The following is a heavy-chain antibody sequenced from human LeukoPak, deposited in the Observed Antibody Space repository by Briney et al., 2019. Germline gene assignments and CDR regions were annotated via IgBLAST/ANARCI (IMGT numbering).Heavy chain of an antibody. D-gene: IGHD3-16*01. CDR1: GYIFTGYY. CDR2: INPNGGAT. V-gene: IGHV1-2*02. J-gene: IGHJ4*02. CDR3: ARDERYSDADHHYPDLGY. Sequence: VASVKVSRKASGYIFTGYYLSWVRQSPGQGLEWMGWINPNGGATRYAQKFQGRVTLTCDTSIRTTYMELSSLTSDDTAVYYCARDERYSDADHHYPDLGYWGQGTLVTVSS.